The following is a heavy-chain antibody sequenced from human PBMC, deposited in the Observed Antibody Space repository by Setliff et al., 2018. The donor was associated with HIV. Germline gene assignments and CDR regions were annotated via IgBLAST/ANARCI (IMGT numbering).Heavy chain of an antibody. CDR3: AGGLWDNGDSSMDV. J-gene: IGHJ6*03. CDR1: GFTFSSYW. Sequence: GGSLRLSCAASGFTFSSYWVAWVRQAPGKGLEWVATIKEDGSDEYFADSVRGRFSISRDNADNSLYLQMNSLRAADTALYYCAGGLWDNGDSSMDVWGKGTTVTVSS. D-gene: IGHD4-17*01. V-gene: IGHV3-7*03. CDR2: IKEDGSDE.